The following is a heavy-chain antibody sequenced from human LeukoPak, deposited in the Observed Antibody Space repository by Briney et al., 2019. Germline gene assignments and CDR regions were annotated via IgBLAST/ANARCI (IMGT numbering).Heavy chain of an antibody. CDR1: GGSMNSYY. Sequence: SSETLSLTCTVSGGSMNSYYWSWIRQPPGKGLEWIGYIYDSGSTRYNSSLKSRVTISGDTSKNQFSLRLSSVTAADTAVYYCARLSGYDWESFHDYWGQGTLVTVSS. CDR2: IYDSGST. CDR3: ARLSGYDWESFHDY. V-gene: IGHV4-59*01. D-gene: IGHD5-12*01. J-gene: IGHJ4*02.